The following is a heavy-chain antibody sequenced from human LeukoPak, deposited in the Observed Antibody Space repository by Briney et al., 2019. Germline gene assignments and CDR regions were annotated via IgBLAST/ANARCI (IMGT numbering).Heavy chain of an antibody. Sequence: QPGGSLRLSCGASGFTFSNYAMSWVRQAPGKGLEWVSAIRTSGSTYYADSVKGRFTISRDNPKNTLYLQMNSLRGEDTAVYYCAKPERYGTTWYGRVDYWGQGTLVTVSS. V-gene: IGHV3-23*01. J-gene: IGHJ4*02. D-gene: IGHD6-13*01. CDR3: AKPERYGTTWYGRVDY. CDR1: GFTFSNYA. CDR2: IRTSGST.